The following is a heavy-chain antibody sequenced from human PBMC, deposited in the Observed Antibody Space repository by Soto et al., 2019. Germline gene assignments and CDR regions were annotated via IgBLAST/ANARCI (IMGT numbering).Heavy chain of an antibody. CDR3: ARSRDIVATIRGLFYYYYGMDG. V-gene: IGHV1-18*01. D-gene: IGHD5-12*01. J-gene: IGHJ6*02. Sequence: ASVKVSCKASGYTFTSYGISWVRQAPGQRLEWMGWISAYNGNTNYAQKLQGRVTMTTDTSTSTAYMELRSLRSDDTAVYYCARSRDIVATIRGLFYYYYGMDGWGQGTTVTVSS. CDR1: GYTFTSYG. CDR2: ISAYNGNT.